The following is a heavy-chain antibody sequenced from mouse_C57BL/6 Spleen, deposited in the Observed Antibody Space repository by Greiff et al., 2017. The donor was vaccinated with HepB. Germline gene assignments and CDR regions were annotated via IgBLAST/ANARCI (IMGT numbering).Heavy chain of an antibody. Sequence: EVQLVESGGGLVKPGGSLKLSCAASGFTFSDYGMHWVRQAPEKGLEWVAYISSGSSTIYYADTVKGRFTISRDNAKNTLFLQMTSLRSEDTAMYYCARPSLYYYGSSYEAWFAYWGQGTLVTVSA. J-gene: IGHJ3*01. CDR1: GFTFSDYG. CDR2: ISSGSSTI. D-gene: IGHD1-1*01. V-gene: IGHV5-17*01. CDR3: ARPSLYYYGSSYEAWFAY.